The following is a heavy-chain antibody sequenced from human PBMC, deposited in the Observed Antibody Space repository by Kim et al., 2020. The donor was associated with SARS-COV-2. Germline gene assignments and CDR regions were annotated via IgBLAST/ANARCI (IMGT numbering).Heavy chain of an antibody. CDR1: GFTFSSYG. CDR3: AKDLVGATSHFGLDFDY. CDR2: ISYDGSNK. V-gene: IGHV3-30*18. J-gene: IGHJ4*02. D-gene: IGHD1-26*01. Sequence: GGSLRLSCAASGFTFSSYGMHWVRQAPSKGLEWVAVISYDGSNKYYADSVKGRFTISRDNSKNTLYLQMNSLRAEDTAVYYCAKDLVGATSHFGLDFDYWGQGTLVTVSS.